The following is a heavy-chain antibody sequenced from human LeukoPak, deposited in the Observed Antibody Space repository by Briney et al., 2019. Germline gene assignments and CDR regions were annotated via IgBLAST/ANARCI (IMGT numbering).Heavy chain of an antibody. CDR1: GGSISNYY. D-gene: IGHD2-2*01. V-gene: IGHV4-59*08. Sequence: SETLSLTCTVSGGSISNYYWSWIRQPPWKGLELIGYIYYTGSTNYNPSLKSRVTISVDTSKNQFSLKLTSVTAADTAVYYCARYCSTTTCYSPWFDPWGQGTLVTVSS. J-gene: IGHJ5*02. CDR3: ARYCSTTTCYSPWFDP. CDR2: IYYTGST.